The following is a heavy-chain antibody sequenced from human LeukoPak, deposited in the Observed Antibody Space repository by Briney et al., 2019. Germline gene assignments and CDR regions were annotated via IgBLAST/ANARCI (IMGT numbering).Heavy chain of an antibody. J-gene: IGHJ4*02. Sequence: PGGSLRLSCAASGFTFSDYYMSWIRQAPGKGLEWVSYISSSGSTIYYADSVKGRFTISRDNAKNSLYLQTNSLRAEDTAVYYCARPETYSTLSDYWGQGTLVTVSS. CDR2: ISSSGSTI. D-gene: IGHD6-13*01. CDR3: ARPETYSTLSDY. V-gene: IGHV3-11*04. CDR1: GFTFSDYY.